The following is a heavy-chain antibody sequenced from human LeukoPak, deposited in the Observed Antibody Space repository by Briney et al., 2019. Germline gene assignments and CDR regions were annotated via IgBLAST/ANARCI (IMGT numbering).Heavy chain of an antibody. D-gene: IGHD6-13*01. V-gene: IGHV4-59*08. CDR1: GGSISSYY. J-gene: IGHJ4*02. Sequence: SETLSLTCTVSGGSISSYYWSWIRQPPGKGLEWIGYIYYSGSTNYNPSLKSRVTISVDTSKNQFSLKLSSVTAADTAVYYCAGETATYSSSWFFPWGYFDYWGQGTLATVSS. CDR2: IYYSGST. CDR3: AGETATYSSSWFFPWGYFDY.